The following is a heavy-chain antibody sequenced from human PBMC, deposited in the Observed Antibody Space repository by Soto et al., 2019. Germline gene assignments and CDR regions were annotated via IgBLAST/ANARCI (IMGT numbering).Heavy chain of an antibody. CDR2: ISYDGSNK. J-gene: IGHJ4*02. D-gene: IGHD3-16*01. V-gene: IGHV3-30-3*01. CDR3: ASPDYVWGSHNDY. Sequence: GGSLRLSCAASGFTFSSYAMHWVRQAPGKGLEWVAVISYDGSNKYYADSVKGRFTISRDNSKNTLYLQMNSLRAEDTAVYYCASPDYVWGSHNDYWGQGTLVTVSS. CDR1: GFTFSSYA.